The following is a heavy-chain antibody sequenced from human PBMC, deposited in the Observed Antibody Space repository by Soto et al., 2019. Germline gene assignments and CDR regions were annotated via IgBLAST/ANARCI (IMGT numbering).Heavy chain of an antibody. J-gene: IGHJ6*02. CDR3: ARGPYDFWSGYYAPLQNYYYYGMDV. Sequence: SETLSLTCTVSGGSISSYYWSWIRQPPGKGLEWIGYIYYSGSTNYNPSLKSRVTISVDTSKNQFSLKLSSVTAADTAVYYCARGPYDFWSGYYAPLQNYYYYGMDVWGQGTTVTV. CDR2: IYYSGST. D-gene: IGHD3-3*01. V-gene: IGHV4-59*01. CDR1: GGSISSYY.